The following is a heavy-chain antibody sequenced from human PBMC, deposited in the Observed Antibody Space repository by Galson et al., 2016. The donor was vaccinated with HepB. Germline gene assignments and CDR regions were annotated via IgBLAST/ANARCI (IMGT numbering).Heavy chain of an antibody. CDR1: GFTFSNSA. D-gene: IGHD6-19*01. CDR2: ITGTGGRT. Sequence: SLRLSCAASGFTFSNSAMSWVRQAPGQGLEWVSAITGTGGRTIYADSVKGRFTLSRDNSKNTLYLQMTGLRAEDTAVYYCAKDISFITVSGKFDYWGQGTLVTGS. J-gene: IGHJ4*02. CDR3: AKDISFITVSGKFDY. V-gene: IGHV3-23*01.